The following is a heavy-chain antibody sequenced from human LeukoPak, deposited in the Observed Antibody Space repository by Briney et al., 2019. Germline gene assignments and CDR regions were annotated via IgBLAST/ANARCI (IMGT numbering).Heavy chain of an antibody. CDR1: GFSLADHY. CDR2: IRYDGSNK. V-gene: IGHV3-30*02. J-gene: IGHJ4*02. CDR3: AKDVVGAADY. Sequence: GGSLRLSCAASGFSLADHYMDWVRQAPGKGLEWVAFIRYDGSNKYYADSVKGRFTISRDNSKNTLYLQMNSLRAEDTAVYYCAKDVVGAADYWGQGTLVTVSS. D-gene: IGHD2-15*01.